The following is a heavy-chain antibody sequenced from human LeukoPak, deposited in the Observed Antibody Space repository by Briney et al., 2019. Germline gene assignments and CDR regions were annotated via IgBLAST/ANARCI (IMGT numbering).Heavy chain of an antibody. CDR2: IIPILGIA. Sequence: SVKVSCKASGGTFSSYAISWVRQAPGQGLEWMGRIIPILGIANYARKFQGRVTITADKSTSTAYMELSSLRSEDTAVYYCARGGSYSPASDYWGQGTLVTVSS. CDR3: ARGGSYSPASDY. CDR1: GGTFSSYA. V-gene: IGHV1-69*04. J-gene: IGHJ4*02. D-gene: IGHD1-26*01.